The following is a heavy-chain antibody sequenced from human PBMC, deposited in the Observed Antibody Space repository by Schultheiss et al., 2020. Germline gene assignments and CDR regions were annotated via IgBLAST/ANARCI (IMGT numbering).Heavy chain of an antibody. V-gene: IGHV3-23*01. J-gene: IGHJ4*02. CDR2: ISGSCGST. CDR1: GFTFSSYA. CDR3: AKAPTAQPFDY. D-gene: IGHD4-17*01. Sequence: GESLKISCAASGFTFSSYAMSWVRQAPGKGLEWVSAISGSCGSTYYADSVKGRFTISRDNSKNTLYLQMNSLRAEDTAVYYCAKAPTAQPFDYWGQGTLVTVSS.